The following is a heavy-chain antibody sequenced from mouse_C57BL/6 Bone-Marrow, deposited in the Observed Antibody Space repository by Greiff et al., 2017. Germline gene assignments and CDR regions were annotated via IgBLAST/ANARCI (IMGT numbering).Heavy chain of an antibody. CDR1: GYTFTSYD. CDR3: ARDGNYGVDY. J-gene: IGHJ4*01. D-gene: IGHD2-1*01. Sequence: QVQLKQSGPELVKPGASVKLSCKASGYTFTSYDINWVKQRPGQGLEWIGWIYPRDGSPKSNEKLKGKATLTVDTSSSTAYMELHSLTSEDSAVYFCARDGNYGVDYWGQGTSVTVSS. CDR2: IYPRDGSP. V-gene: IGHV1-85*01.